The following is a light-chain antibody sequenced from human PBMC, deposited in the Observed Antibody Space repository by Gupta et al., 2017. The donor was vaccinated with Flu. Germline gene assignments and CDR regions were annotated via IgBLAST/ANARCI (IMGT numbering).Light chain of an antibody. CDR2: EVS. CDR1: SSDVGGYNY. V-gene: IGLV2-11*01. Sequence: QSSLTQPPSVSGSPGQSVTIFCAGTSSDVGGYNYVSGYQHHPGKAPKLMIYEVSERPSGVPHRFSGSKSGNTASLTISGLQPEDEADYHCCSYAGTYTFVFGTGTKVTVL. J-gene: IGLJ1*01. CDR3: CSYAGTYTFV.